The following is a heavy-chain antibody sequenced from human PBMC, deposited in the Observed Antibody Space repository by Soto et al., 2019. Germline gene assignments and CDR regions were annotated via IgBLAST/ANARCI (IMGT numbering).Heavy chain of an antibody. D-gene: IGHD6-13*01. Sequence: QITLKESGPTLVKPTQTLTLTCTFSGFSLSTSGVGVGWIRQPPGKALEWLALIYWDDDKRYSPSLKSRLTXXNDSYKNQEVXXIXNXXPVDTATYYCDHSPERTLFSVAAAGKFWEPNSFDPWGQGTLVTVSS. J-gene: IGHJ5*02. V-gene: IGHV2-5*02. CDR2: IYWDDDK. CDR3: DHSPERTLFSVAAAGKFWEPNSFDP. CDR1: GFSLSTSGVG.